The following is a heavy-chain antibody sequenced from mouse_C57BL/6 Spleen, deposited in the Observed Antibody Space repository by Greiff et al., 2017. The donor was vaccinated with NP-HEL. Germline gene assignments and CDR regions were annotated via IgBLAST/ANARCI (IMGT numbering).Heavy chain of an antibody. Sequence: EVQLQQSGAELVRPGASVKLSCTASGFNIKDDYMHWVKQRPEQGLEWIGWIDPENGDTEYASKFQGKATITADTSSNTAYLQLSSLTSEDTAVYYCTTRGDYGSSRYYYAMDYWGQGTSVTVSS. CDR3: TTRGDYGSSRYYYAMDY. J-gene: IGHJ4*01. V-gene: IGHV14-4*01. CDR2: IDPENGDT. CDR1: GFNIKDDY. D-gene: IGHD1-1*01.